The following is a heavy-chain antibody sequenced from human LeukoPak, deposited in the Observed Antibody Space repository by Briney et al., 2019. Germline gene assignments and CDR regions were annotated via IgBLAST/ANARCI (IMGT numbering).Heavy chain of an antibody. CDR3: ARGGRYCSSTSCYGNWFDP. CDR2: IYYSGST. J-gene: IGHJ5*02. CDR1: GGSISSGGYY. D-gene: IGHD2-2*01. Sequence: SETLSHTCTVSGGSISSGGYYWSWIRQHPGKGLEWIGYIYYSGSTYYNPSLKSRVTISVDTSKNQFSLKLSSVTAADTAVYYCARGGRYCSSTSCYGNWFDPWGQGTLVTVSS. V-gene: IGHV4-31*03.